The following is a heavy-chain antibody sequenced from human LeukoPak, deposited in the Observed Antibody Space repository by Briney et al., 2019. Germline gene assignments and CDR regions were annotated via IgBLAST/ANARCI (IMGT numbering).Heavy chain of an antibody. CDR1: GFTVGTNY. CDR2: VYSAGNT. V-gene: IGHV3-66*01. D-gene: IGHD6-19*01. CDR3: ARVLAVADVFDL. Sequence: PGGSLRLSCAASGFTVGTNYMSWVRQAPGRGLEWVSVVYSAGNTFYADSVKARFTISRDNAKNTLDLQMTSLRVEDTATYYCARVLAVADVFDLWGQGTMVTVSS. J-gene: IGHJ3*01.